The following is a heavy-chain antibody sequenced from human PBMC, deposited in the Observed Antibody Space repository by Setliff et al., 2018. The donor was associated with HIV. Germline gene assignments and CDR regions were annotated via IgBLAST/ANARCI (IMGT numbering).Heavy chain of an antibody. D-gene: IGHD6-13*01. CDR1: GGSFPAYY. J-gene: IGHJ4*02. CDR3: ASSSSWSTFDY. V-gene: IGHV4-34*01. CDR2: INYSGDT. Sequence: PSETLSLTCAVYGGSFPAYYWNWVRQPPGKGLEWIGEINYSGDTTYNPSLKSRVTISADTSQNQFSLNLTSVTAADTAVYYCASSSSWSTFDYWGQGSLVTVSS.